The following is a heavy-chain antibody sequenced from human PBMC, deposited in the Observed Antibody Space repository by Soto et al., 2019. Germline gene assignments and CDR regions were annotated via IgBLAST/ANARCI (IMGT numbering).Heavy chain of an antibody. J-gene: IGHJ6*02. D-gene: IGHD1-26*01. Sequence: QVQLVQSGAEVEKPGSSVKVSCKASGGAFSDYAFSWVRQAPGQGLEWLGGIMPIFRAPDYAQKFQGRVTIAEDEFTRTGYMAMNSLRSEDTAVYYCASWLKGCDIGSYYYGMDVWGQGTTVTVS. CDR1: GGAFSDYA. V-gene: IGHV1-69*12. CDR3: ASWLKGCDIGSYYYGMDV. CDR2: IMPIFRAP.